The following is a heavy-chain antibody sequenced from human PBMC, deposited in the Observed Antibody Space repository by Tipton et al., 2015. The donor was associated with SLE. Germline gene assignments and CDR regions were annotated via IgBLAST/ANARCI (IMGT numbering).Heavy chain of an antibody. CDR3: AGGTTGAKFDY. V-gene: IGHV4-34*01. CDR2: INQSGAT. Sequence: TLSLTCAVYGGSFSGYYWSWIRQPPGKGLEWIGEINQSGATSYNPSLKSRVTFSVDTSKNQFSLRLSSVTTADTAVYYCAGGTTGAKFDYWGQGTLVTVSS. J-gene: IGHJ4*02. D-gene: IGHD1-1*01. CDR1: GGSFSGYY.